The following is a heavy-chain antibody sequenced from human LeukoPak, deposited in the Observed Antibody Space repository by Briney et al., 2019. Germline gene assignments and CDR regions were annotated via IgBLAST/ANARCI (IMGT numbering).Heavy chain of an antibody. V-gene: IGHV4-39*01. CDR2: IYYSGST. CDR3: ARQLGDTANWFYP. CDR1: GGSISSSSYY. Sequence: SETLSLTCTVSGGSISSSSYYWGWLRQPPGTGLEWIGSIYYSGSTYYNPSLKSRVTISVDTSKNQFSLKLSSVTAADTAVYYCARQLGDTANWFYPWGQGTLVTVSS. J-gene: IGHJ5*02. D-gene: IGHD5-18*01.